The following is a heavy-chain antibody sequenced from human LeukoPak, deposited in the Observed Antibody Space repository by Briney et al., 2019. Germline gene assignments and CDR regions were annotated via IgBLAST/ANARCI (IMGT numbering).Heavy chain of an antibody. Sequence: GGSLRLSCAASGFTFSSYAMSWVRQAPGKGLEWVSAISGSGGSTYYADSVKGWFTISRDNSKNTLYLQMNSLRAEDTAVYYCAKGSKLDIVVVPADFDYWGQGTLVTVSS. D-gene: IGHD2-2*01. CDR2: ISGSGGST. CDR1: GFTFSSYA. CDR3: AKGSKLDIVVVPADFDY. J-gene: IGHJ4*02. V-gene: IGHV3-23*01.